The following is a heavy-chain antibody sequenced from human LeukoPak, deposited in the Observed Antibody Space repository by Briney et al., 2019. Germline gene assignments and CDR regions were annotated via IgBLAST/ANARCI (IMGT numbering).Heavy chain of an antibody. CDR2: IYHSGST. Sequence: PSETLSLTCAVSGGSISSGGYSWSWIRQPPGKGLEWIGYIYHSGSTYYNPSLKSRVTISVDRSKNQFSLKLSSVTAADTAVYYCARATGYDSPWFDPWGQGTLVTVSS. V-gene: IGHV4-30-2*01. CDR1: GGSISSGGYS. CDR3: ARATGYDSPWFDP. D-gene: IGHD5-12*01. J-gene: IGHJ5*02.